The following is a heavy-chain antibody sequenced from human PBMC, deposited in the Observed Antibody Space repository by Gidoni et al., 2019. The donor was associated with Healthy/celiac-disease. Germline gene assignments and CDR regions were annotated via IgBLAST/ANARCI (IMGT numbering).Heavy chain of an antibody. CDR2: IYSGGST. CDR3: ARTPGWARTFYYFDY. CDR1: GFTVSSNY. D-gene: IGHD1-26*01. J-gene: IGHJ4*02. V-gene: IGHV3-53*01. Sequence: EVQLVESGGGLIQPGGSLRLSCAASGFTVSSNYMSWVRQAPGKGLEWVSVIYSGGSTYDADSVKGRFTIARDNSKNTLYLQMNSLRAEDTAVYYCARTPGWARTFYYFDYWGQGTLVTVSS.